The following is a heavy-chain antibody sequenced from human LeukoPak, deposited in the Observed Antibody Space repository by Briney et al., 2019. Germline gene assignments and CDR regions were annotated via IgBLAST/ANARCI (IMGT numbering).Heavy chain of an antibody. Sequence: TPSETLSLTCAVYGGSFSGYYWSWIRQPPGKGLEWIGEINHSGSTNYNPSLKSRVTISVDTSKNQFSLKLSSVTAADTAVYYCARLGYCSSTSCYPYYYYYYMDVWGKGTTVTVSS. V-gene: IGHV4-34*01. CDR3: ARLGYCSSTSCYPYYYYYYMDV. D-gene: IGHD2-2*01. CDR2: INHSGST. CDR1: GGSFSGYY. J-gene: IGHJ6*03.